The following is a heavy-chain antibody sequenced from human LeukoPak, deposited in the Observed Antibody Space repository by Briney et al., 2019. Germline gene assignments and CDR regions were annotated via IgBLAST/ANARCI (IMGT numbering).Heavy chain of an antibody. CDR1: GFPFNNYA. CDR3: ARAWLQFPFDY. D-gene: IGHD5-24*01. J-gene: IGHJ4*02. CDR2: ISSSSSYI. Sequence: GGSLRLSCAASGFPFNNYAMSWVRQAPGKGLEWVSSISSSSSYIYYADSVKGRFTISRDNAKNSLYLQMNSLRAEDTAVYYCARAWLQFPFDYWGQGTLVTVSS. V-gene: IGHV3-21*01.